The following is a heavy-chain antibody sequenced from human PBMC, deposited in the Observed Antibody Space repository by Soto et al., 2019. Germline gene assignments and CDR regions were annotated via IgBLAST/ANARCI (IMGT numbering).Heavy chain of an antibody. D-gene: IGHD6-13*01. CDR1: GYDFTAYD. CDR3: GRGPSPRAPAGGTPYYYAMDV. Sequence: ASVKVSCKASGYDFTAYDINWVRQASGQGLEWMGWMNPINGATGSARRFQGRVSMTRNTATGTAHLELTSLRSDDSAVYYCGRGPSPRAPAGGTPYYYAMDVWGRGTTVTVSS. V-gene: IGHV1-8*02. CDR2: MNPINGAT. J-gene: IGHJ6*02.